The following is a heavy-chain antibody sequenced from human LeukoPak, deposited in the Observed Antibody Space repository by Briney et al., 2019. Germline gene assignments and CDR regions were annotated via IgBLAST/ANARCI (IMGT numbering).Heavy chain of an antibody. CDR2: ISSSGSTI. Sequence: GGSLRLSCAASGFTFSDYYMSWIRQAPGKGLEWVSYISSSGSTIYYADSVKGRFTISRDNAKNSLYLQMNSLRAEDTAVYYCARVTAYCSSTSCAPVDFGYWGQGTLVTVSS. J-gene: IGHJ4*02. D-gene: IGHD2-2*01. V-gene: IGHV3-11*04. CDR3: ARVTAYCSSTSCAPVDFGY. CDR1: GFTFSDYY.